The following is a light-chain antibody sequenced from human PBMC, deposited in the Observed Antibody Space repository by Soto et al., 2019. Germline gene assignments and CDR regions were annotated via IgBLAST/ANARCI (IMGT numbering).Light chain of an antibody. CDR1: QDISNY. V-gene: IGKV1-33*01. Sequence: DIQMTQSPSSLSASVGDRVTITCQASQDISNYLNWYLQKPGKAPKLLIYDASNLETGVPSRFSGSGSGTDFTLTISSLQAEDIATYYCQQYDNFPRVTFGPGTKVDFK. CDR2: DAS. J-gene: IGKJ3*01. CDR3: QQYDNFPRVT.